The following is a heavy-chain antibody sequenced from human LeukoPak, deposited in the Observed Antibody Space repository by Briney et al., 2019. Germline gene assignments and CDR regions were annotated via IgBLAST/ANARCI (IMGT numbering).Heavy chain of an antibody. CDR1: GFTFSGYA. Sequence: PGGSLRLSCAASGFTFSGYAMDWVRQAPGKRLEWVSAISGSGGTTYYADSVKGRFTISRDNSKNTLYMRMNSLRAEDTAVYYCAKTGVSGFYNDYWGQGTLVTVSS. J-gene: IGHJ4*02. CDR3: AKTGVSGFYNDY. D-gene: IGHD3-3*01. CDR2: ISGSGGTT. V-gene: IGHV3-23*01.